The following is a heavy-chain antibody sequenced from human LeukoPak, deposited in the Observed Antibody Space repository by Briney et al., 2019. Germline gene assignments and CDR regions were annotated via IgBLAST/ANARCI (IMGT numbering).Heavy chain of an antibody. Sequence: RASVKVSCEASGYTFTSYYMHWVRQAPGQGLEWMGIINPSGGSTSYAQKFQGRVTMTRDTSTSTVYMELSSLRSEDTAVYYCARDRRRITIFGVDSNWFDPWGQGTLVTVSS. V-gene: IGHV1-46*01. CDR1: GYTFTSYY. CDR3: ARDRRRITIFGVDSNWFDP. CDR2: INPSGGST. J-gene: IGHJ5*02. D-gene: IGHD3-3*01.